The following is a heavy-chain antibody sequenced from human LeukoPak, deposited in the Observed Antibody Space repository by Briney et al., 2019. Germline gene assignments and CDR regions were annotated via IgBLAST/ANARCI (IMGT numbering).Heavy chain of an antibody. D-gene: IGHD5-24*01. Sequence: GASVKVSCKASGYRFTSQYVHWLRQAPGQGLEWMGIINPTGGSTRNAQKFQGRFSMTGDTSTSTVYMELSRLRSEDTAVYYCASFYNTNDALDIWGQGTMVTVSS. V-gene: IGHV1-46*01. J-gene: IGHJ3*02. CDR3: ASFYNTNDALDI. CDR1: GYRFTSQY. CDR2: INPTGGST.